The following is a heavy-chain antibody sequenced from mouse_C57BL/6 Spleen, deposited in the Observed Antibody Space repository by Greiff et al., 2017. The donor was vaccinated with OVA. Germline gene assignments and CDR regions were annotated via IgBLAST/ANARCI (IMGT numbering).Heavy chain of an antibody. V-gene: IGHV1-26*01. D-gene: IGHD1-2*01. Sequence: EVQLQQSGPELVKPGASVKISCKASGYTFTDYYMNWVKQSHGKSLEWIGDINPNNGGTSYNQKFKGKATLTVDKSSSTAYMELRSLTSEDSAVYYCARSITTEYFDYWGQGTTLTVSS. CDR1: GYTFTDYY. CDR2: INPNNGGT. CDR3: ARSITTEYFDY. J-gene: IGHJ2*01.